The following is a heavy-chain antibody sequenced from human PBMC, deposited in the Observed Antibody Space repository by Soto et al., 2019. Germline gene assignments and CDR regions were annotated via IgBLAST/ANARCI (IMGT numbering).Heavy chain of an antibody. CDR3: ASNKYGGNPTATTRDAFDI. Sequence: PSETLSLTCTVSGGSISSSSYYWGWIRQPPGKGLEWIGSIYYSGSTYYNPSLKSRVTISVDTSKNQFSLKLSSVTAADTAVYYCASNKYGGNPTATTRDAFDIWGQGTMVTVSS. D-gene: IGHD2-15*01. J-gene: IGHJ3*02. CDR2: IYYSGST. V-gene: IGHV4-39*01. CDR1: GGSISSSSYY.